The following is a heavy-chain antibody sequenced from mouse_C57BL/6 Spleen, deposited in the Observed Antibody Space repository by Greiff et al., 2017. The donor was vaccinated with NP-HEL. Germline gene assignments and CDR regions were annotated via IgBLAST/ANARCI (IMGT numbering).Heavy chain of an antibody. CDR3: SRWSNDYFDV. D-gene: IGHD2-5*01. CDR1: GYSITSDY. Sequence: VQLVESGPGLAKPSQTLSLTCSVTGYSITSDYWNWIRKFPGNTLEYMGYISYSGRTYYNPSLKSRISLTRATSKNQYYLQLNSVTTENTATYYCSRWSNDYFDVWGKGTTLTVSS. J-gene: IGHJ2*01. V-gene: IGHV3-8*01. CDR2: ISYSGRT.